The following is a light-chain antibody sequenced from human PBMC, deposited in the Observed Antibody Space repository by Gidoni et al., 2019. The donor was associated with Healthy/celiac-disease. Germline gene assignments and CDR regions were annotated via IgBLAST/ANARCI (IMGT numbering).Light chain of an antibody. J-gene: IGKJ4*01. CDR3: QQLNSYPLA. Sequence: IQLTQSPYSLSASVGDRVTITCRAIQGISSNLAWYQQKPGQAPKLVIYAASTLQSGVPSRFSVSGSGTDFTLTISSLQPVDFSTYYFQQLNSYPLAFGGGTKVEIK. CDR2: AAS. V-gene: IGKV1-9*01. CDR1: QGISSN.